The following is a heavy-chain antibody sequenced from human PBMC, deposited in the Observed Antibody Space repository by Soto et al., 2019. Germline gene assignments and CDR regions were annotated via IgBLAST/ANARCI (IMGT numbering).Heavy chain of an antibody. Sequence: SETLFLTCAVSGGSISSGGYSWSWIRQPPGKGLEWIGYIYHSGSTYYNPSLKSRVTISVDRSKNQFSLKLSSVTAADTAVYYCASSHAGAHITAAVHWGQGTLVTGSS. D-gene: IGHD6-13*01. CDR3: ASSHAGAHITAAVH. J-gene: IGHJ4*02. CDR2: IYHSGST. V-gene: IGHV4-30-2*01. CDR1: GGSISSGGYS.